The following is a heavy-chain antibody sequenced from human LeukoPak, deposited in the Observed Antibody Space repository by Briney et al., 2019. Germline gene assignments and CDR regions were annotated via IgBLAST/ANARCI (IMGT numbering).Heavy chain of an antibody. CDR3: ASSHDSSGND. V-gene: IGHV3-7*01. Sequence: GGSLRLSCEASGFGFSAAWMTWVRQAPGKGLEWVATIKNDGSDKYYVDSVKGRFTISRDNAKNSVYLQMNSLRVDDTAVYFCASSHDSSGNDWGQGTMVTVSS. CDR1: GFGFSAAW. CDR2: IKNDGSDK. J-gene: IGHJ4*02. D-gene: IGHD3-22*01.